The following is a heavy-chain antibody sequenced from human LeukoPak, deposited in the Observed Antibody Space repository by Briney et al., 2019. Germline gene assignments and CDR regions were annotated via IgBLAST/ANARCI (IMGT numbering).Heavy chain of an antibody. Sequence: PSETLSLTCAVSGYSISSGYYWGWIRQPPGKGLEWIGSIYHSGSTYYNPSLKSRVTISVDTSKNQFSPKLSSVTAADTAVYYCAREKFNYDLLHYFDYWGQGTLVTVSS. CDR2: IYHSGST. J-gene: IGHJ4*02. V-gene: IGHV4-38-2*02. CDR3: AREKFNYDLLHYFDY. CDR1: GYSISSGYY. D-gene: IGHD3-16*01.